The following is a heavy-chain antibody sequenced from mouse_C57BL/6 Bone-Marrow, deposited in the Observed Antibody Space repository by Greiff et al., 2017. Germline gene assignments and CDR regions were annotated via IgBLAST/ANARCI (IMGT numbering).Heavy chain of an antibody. Sequence: VQLQQSGAELARPGASVKMSCKASGYTFTSYTMHWVKQRPGQGLEWIGYINPSSGYTKYNQKFKDKATLTADKSSSTAYMQLSSLTSEDSAVYYGAGRDYYGSSPFAYWGQGTLVTVSA. CDR1: GYTFTSYT. CDR2: INPSSGYT. J-gene: IGHJ3*01. CDR3: AGRDYYGSSPFAY. D-gene: IGHD1-1*01. V-gene: IGHV1-4*01.